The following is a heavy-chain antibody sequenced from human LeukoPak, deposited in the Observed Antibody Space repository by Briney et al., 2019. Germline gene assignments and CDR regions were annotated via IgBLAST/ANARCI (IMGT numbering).Heavy chain of an antibody. CDR2: IYPGDSDT. Sequence: GESLKISCKGSGYSFTSFWIAWVRQMPGKGLECMGIIYPGDSDTRYSPSFQGQVTISADKSISTAYLQWSSLKASDTAMYYCARHVSSVAGIENFDYWGQGTLVTVSS. V-gene: IGHV5-51*01. CDR3: ARHVSSVAGIENFDY. D-gene: IGHD6-19*01. CDR1: GYSFTSFW. J-gene: IGHJ4*02.